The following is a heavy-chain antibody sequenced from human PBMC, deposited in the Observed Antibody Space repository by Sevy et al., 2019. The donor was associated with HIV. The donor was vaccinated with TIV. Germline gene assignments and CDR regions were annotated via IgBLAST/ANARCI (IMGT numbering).Heavy chain of an antibody. J-gene: IGHJ6*03. D-gene: IGHD5-18*01. CDR3: ARDPGYTSDSYYYFYMDV. CDR1: GFTFSSYS. Sequence: GGSLRLSCAASGFTFSSYSMNWVRQAPGKGLEWVSYISGTSSYIYYADSVKGRFTNSRDNHKNSLYLHMNSLGAEDTAVDYCARDPGYTSDSYYYFYMDVWGKGTTVTVSS. V-gene: IGHV3-21*01. CDR2: ISGTSSYI.